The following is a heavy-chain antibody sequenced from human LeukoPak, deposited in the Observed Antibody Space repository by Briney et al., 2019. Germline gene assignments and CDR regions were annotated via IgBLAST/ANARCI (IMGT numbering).Heavy chain of an antibody. J-gene: IGHJ2*01. CDR2: ISDGGST. CDR3: ARHFIAASGSNWYFDL. CDR1: GGSLSSSSYY. D-gene: IGHD6-13*01. V-gene: IGHV4-39*01. Sequence: SETLSLSCTVSGGSLSSSSYYWGWIRQPPGKGLEWIGSISDGGSTFYNTSLKSRVTISIDTSKNQFSLKLSSVIAADTAVYYCARHFIAASGSNWYFDLWGRGTLVTVSS.